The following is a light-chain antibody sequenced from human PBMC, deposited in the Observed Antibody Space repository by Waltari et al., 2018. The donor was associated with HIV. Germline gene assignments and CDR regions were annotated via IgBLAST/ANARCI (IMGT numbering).Light chain of an antibody. Sequence: QSVLTQPPSVSAAPGQKVTISCSGRSSNIGNNYVSWYQQLPRPAPTLLIYDNNKRPSGMPDRFSGSKSGTSATLGITGLQTGDEADYYCGAWDNSLSAWVLGGGTQLTVL. CDR1: SSNIGNNY. CDR3: GAWDNSLSAWV. J-gene: IGLJ3*02. CDR2: DNN. V-gene: IGLV1-51*01.